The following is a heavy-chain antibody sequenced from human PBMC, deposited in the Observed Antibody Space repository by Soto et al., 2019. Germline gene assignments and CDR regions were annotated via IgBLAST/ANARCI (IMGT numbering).Heavy chain of an antibody. CDR3: ATRHDYGGNLDAFDI. CDR1: GVTFSGYA. Sequence: EVQLLESGGGLVQPGGSLRLSCTASGVTFSGYAMSWVRLALGKGLEWVSAISGTGGNTYYADSVKGRFTISRDNSESTLFLQMHSLRADDTAVYYCATRHDYGGNLDAFDIWGQGTTVAVSS. CDR2: ISGTGGNT. D-gene: IGHD3-16*01. J-gene: IGHJ3*02. V-gene: IGHV3-23*01.